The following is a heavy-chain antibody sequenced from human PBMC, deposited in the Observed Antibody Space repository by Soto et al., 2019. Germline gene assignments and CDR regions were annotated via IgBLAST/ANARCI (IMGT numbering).Heavy chain of an antibody. V-gene: IGHV5-51*01. J-gene: IGHJ6*02. CDR2: IYPGDSDT. CDR1: GYSFTSYS. Sequence: GESLKISYKGSGYSFTSYSIGWVRQMPRKGLEWMGIIYPGDSDTRYSTSFQGQFTISADKSISTAYLQWSSLKASDTAMYYCARHKFKGVMIPRDGMDVWGQGTTVTVSS. CDR3: ARHKFKGVMIPRDGMDV. D-gene: IGHD3-16*01.